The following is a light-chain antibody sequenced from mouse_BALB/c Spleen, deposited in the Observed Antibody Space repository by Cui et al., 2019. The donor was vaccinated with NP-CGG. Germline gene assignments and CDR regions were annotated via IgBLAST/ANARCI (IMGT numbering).Light chain of an antibody. Sequence: VVASESALTTSPGETVTLTCRSSTGAVTTSNYANWVQEKPDHLFTGLIGGTNNRVPGVPARFSGSLIGDKAALTITGAQTEDEAVYFCALWYSNHWVFGGGTKLTVL. CDR1: TGAVTTSNY. CDR3: ALWYSNHWV. J-gene: IGLJ1*01. CDR2: GTN. V-gene: IGLV1*01.